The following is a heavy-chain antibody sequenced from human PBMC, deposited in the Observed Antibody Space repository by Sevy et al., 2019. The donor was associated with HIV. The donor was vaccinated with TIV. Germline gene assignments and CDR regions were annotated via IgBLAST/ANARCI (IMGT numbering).Heavy chain of an antibody. CDR1: GFTFSSYG. CDR2: ISYDGSNK. J-gene: IGHJ6*02. CDR3: AKEIVPVSGAYYYDSSGYSLSYYYGMDV. Sequence: WGSLRLSCAASGFTFSSYGMHWVRQAPGKGLEWVAVISYDGSNKYYADSVKGRFTISRDNSKNTLYLQMNSLRAEDTAVYYCAKEIVPVSGAYYYDSSGYSLSYYYGMDVWGQGTTVTVSS. V-gene: IGHV3-30*18. D-gene: IGHD3-22*01.